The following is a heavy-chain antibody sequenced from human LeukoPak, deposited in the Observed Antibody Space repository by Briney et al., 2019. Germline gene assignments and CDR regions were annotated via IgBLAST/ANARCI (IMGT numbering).Heavy chain of an antibody. CDR3: AKDLGYSSSPGGY. CDR1: GFTFSSYG. V-gene: IGHV3-30*18. CDR2: ISYDGSNK. J-gene: IGHJ4*02. D-gene: IGHD6-13*01. Sequence: GGSLRLSCAASGFTFSSYGMPWVRQAPGKGLEWVAVISYDGSNKYYADSVKGRFTISRDNSKNTLYLQMNSLRAEDTAVYYCAKDLGYSSSPGGYWGQGTLVTVSS.